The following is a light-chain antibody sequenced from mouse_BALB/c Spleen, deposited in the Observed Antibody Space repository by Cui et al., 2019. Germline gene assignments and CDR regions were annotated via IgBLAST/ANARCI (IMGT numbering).Light chain of an antibody. J-gene: IGKJ5*01. CDR3: QQYNNYPPSLT. Sequence: DIVMTQSHKFLSTSVGDRVSITCTASQDVGTTVAWYQQKPGQSPKLLIYWASTRHTGVPDRFTGSGSGTDFTLTINNVQSEDLADYFCQQYNNYPPSLTFGAGTKLELK. CDR1: QDVGTT. V-gene: IGKV6-23*01. CDR2: WAS.